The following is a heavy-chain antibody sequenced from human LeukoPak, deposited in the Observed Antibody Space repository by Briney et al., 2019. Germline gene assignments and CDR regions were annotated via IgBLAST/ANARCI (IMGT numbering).Heavy chain of an antibody. CDR3: ATTVVFPFDY. V-gene: IGHV4-39*01. D-gene: IGHD4-23*01. Sequence: SETLSLTRTVSGGSISSSSYYWGWIRQPPGKGLEWIGSIYYSGSTYYNPSLKSRVTISVDTSKNQFSLKLSSVTAADTAVYYCATTVVFPFDYWGQGTLVTVSS. J-gene: IGHJ4*02. CDR2: IYYSGST. CDR1: GGSISSSSYY.